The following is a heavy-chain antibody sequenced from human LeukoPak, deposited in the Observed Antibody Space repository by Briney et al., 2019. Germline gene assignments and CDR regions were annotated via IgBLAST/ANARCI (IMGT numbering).Heavy chain of an antibody. J-gene: IGHJ6*03. D-gene: IGHD3-10*01. CDR1: GYTFASYG. CDR2: ISAYNGNT. V-gene: IGHV1-18*01. Sequence: ASVKVSFKTSGYTFASYGISSVRQAPGHGLEWMGWISAYNGNTNYAQKLQGRVTMTTDTSTSTAYMELRSLRSDDTAVYYCARVKGAYYYGSGSYTRSDYYYHMDVWGKGTTVTISS. CDR3: ARVKGAYYYGSGSYTRSDYYYHMDV.